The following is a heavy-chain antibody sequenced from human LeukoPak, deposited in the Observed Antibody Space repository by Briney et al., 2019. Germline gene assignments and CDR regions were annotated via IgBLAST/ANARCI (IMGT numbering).Heavy chain of an antibody. CDR3: ARWWYSSRVDYFYY. CDR2: IYSGGST. Sequence: PGGSLRLSCAASGLTVSNNYMSWVRQAPGKGLEWLSVIYSGGSTYYADSVKGRFTTSRDNSKNTLYLQVNSLRAEDTAEYYCARWWYSSRVDYFYYWGQGALVTVSS. D-gene: IGHD6-13*01. CDR1: GLTVSNNY. J-gene: IGHJ4*02. V-gene: IGHV3-53*01.